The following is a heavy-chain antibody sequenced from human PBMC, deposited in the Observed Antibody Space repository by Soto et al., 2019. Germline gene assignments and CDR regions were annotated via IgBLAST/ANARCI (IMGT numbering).Heavy chain of an antibody. V-gene: IGHV4-59*08. J-gene: IGHJ4*02. D-gene: IGHD3-22*01. CDR1: GGSISSYY. CDR3: ASLNYYDSSGTYYFDY. Sequence: SETLSLTCTVSGGSISSYYWSWIRQPPGKGLEWIGYIYYSGSTNYNPSLKSRVTISVDTSKNQFSLKLSSVTAADTAVYYCASLNYYDSSGTYYFDYWGQGTLVTVSS. CDR2: IYYSGST.